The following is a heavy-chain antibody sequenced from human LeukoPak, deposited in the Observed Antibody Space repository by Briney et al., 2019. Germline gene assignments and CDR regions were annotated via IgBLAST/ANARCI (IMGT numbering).Heavy chain of an antibody. CDR2: IIPIFGTA. CDR3: ARLAVVMKYDAFDI. V-gene: IGHV1-69*13. Sequence: GASVKVSCKASGGTFSSYAISWVRQAPGQGLEWMGGIIPIFGTANYAQKFQGRVTITADESTSTAYMELSSLRSEDTAVYYCARLAVVMKYDAFDIWGQGTMVTVSS. D-gene: IGHD4-23*01. J-gene: IGHJ3*02. CDR1: GGTFSSYA.